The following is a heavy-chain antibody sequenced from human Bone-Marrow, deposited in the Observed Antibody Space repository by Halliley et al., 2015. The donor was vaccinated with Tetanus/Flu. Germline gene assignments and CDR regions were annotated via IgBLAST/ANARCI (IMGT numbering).Heavy chain of an antibody. CDR3: ARFYGGLDY. D-gene: IGHD4-17*01. CDR2: IYYRGST. Sequence: GRGRELIGYIYYRGSTTYTPPLKSRVPISVDRSKTQVPLKRNSVTAADTAMYFCARFYGGLDYWGQGTLVTVSS. J-gene: IGHJ4*02. V-gene: IGHV4-59*08.